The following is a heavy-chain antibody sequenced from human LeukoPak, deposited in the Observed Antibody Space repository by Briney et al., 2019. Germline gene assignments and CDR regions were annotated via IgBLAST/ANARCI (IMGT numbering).Heavy chain of an antibody. D-gene: IGHD3-3*01. V-gene: IGHV4-34*01. CDR2: IYDTGST. CDR3: QSRFLEWLLDY. J-gene: IGHJ4*02. Sequence: SETLSLTCAVYGGSFSGYYWSWIRQPPGKGLEWIGSIYDTGSTFYNPSLKSRVIVSVDTSKNQFSLKLSSVTAADTAVYYCQSRFLEWLLDYWGQGTLVTVSS. CDR1: GGSFSGYY.